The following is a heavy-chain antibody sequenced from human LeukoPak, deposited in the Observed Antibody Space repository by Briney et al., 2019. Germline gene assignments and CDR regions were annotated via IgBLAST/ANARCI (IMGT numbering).Heavy chain of an antibody. CDR1: GGTFSSYA. D-gene: IGHD7-27*01. V-gene: IGHV1-2*02. J-gene: IGHJ4*02. Sequence: ASVKVSCKASGGTFSSYAISWVRQAPGQGLEWMGWINPNSGVTNYAQKFQGRDTMTRDTSISTAYMELSRRRSDDTAVYYCARGSPTGGFDYWGQGTLVTVSS. CDR2: INPNSGVT. CDR3: ARGSPTGGFDY.